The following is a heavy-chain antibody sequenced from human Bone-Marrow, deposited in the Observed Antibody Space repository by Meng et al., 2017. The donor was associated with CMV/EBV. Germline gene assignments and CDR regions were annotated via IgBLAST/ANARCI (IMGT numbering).Heavy chain of an antibody. CDR1: GFTFINYA. D-gene: IGHD2-15*01. CDR2: IGHKGDST. J-gene: IGHJ4*02. Sequence: GESLKISCVASGFTFINYAMSWVRQAPGRGLEWVSAIGHKGDSTYYADSVKGRFTIPRDNSKKTLDLQMNSLRAEDTAVYYCTKHRGRLAATGRDFEYWGQGAQVTVSS. CDR3: TKHRGRLAATGRDFEY. V-gene: IGHV3-23*01.